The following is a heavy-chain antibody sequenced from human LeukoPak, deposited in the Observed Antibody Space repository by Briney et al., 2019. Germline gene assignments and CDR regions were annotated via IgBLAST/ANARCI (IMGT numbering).Heavy chain of an antibody. V-gene: IGHV5-51*01. CDR2: IYPGDSDT. D-gene: IGHD1-26*01. Sequence: GESLKISCKGPGYSFTSYWIGWVRQMPGKGLEWMGIIYPGDSDTRYSPSFQGQVTISADKSISTAYLQWSSLKASDTAMYYCARHGFSVGAFFAYYYMDVWGKGTTVTVSS. CDR3: ARHGFSVGAFFAYYYMDV. CDR1: GYSFTSYW. J-gene: IGHJ6*03.